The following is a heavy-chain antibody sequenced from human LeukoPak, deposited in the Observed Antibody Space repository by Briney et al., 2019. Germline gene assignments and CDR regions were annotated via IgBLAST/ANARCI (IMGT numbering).Heavy chain of an antibody. Sequence: ASVKVSCKSPGGTFSSYAISWVRQAPGQGLEWMGRIIPILGIANYAQKFQGRVTITADKSTSTAYMELSSLRSEDTAVYYCARSRFGDYGMDVWGQGTTVTVSS. CDR2: IIPILGIA. J-gene: IGHJ6*02. CDR1: GGTFSSYA. D-gene: IGHD3-10*01. V-gene: IGHV1-69*04. CDR3: ARSRFGDYGMDV.